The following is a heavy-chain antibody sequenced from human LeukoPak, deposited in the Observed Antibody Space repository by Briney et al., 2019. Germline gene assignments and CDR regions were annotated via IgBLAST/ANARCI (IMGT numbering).Heavy chain of an antibody. J-gene: IGHJ5*02. Sequence: APVKVSCKASGYTFTSYDINWVRQATGHGLEWMGWMNPNSGNTGYAQKFQGRVTMTRNTSISTAYMELSSLRSEDTAVYYCARARSGSYYNNWFDPWGQGTLVTVSS. CDR3: ARARSGSYYNNWFDP. CDR1: GYTFTSYD. D-gene: IGHD3-10*01. V-gene: IGHV1-8*01. CDR2: MNPNSGNT.